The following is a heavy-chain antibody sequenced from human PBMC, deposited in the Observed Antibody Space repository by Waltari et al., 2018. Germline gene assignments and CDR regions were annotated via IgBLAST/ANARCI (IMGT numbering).Heavy chain of an antibody. Sequence: QLQLQESGPGLVKPSETLSLTCTVSGGSISSSSYYWGWIRQPPGKGLEWIGSIYYSGSTYYNPSLKSRVTISVDTSKNQFSLKLSSVTAADTAVYYCARSPAFYYYYGMDVWGQGTTVTVSS. CDR1: GGSISSSSYY. V-gene: IGHV4-39*07. CDR2: IYYSGST. J-gene: IGHJ6*02. CDR3: ARSPAFYYYYGMDV.